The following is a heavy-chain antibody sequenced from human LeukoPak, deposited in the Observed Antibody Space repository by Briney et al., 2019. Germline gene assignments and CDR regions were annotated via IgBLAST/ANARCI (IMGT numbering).Heavy chain of an antibody. D-gene: IGHD3-10*01. CDR2: IYYSGST. CDR3: ARVYYGSGSYYNLPPYYFDY. Sequence: SETLSLTCTVSGGSISSYYWSWIRQPPGKGLEWIGYIYYSGSTNYNPSLKSRVTISVDTSKNQFSLKLSSVTAADTAVYYCARVYYGSGSYYNLPPYYFDYWGQGTLVTVSS. V-gene: IGHV4-59*01. CDR1: GGSISSYY. J-gene: IGHJ4*02.